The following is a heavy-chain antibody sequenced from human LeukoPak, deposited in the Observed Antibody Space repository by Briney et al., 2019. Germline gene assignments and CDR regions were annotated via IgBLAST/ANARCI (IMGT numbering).Heavy chain of an antibody. CDR2: IYYSGST. J-gene: IGHJ3*02. D-gene: IGHD6-19*01. CDR3: ARRAVAADAFDI. Sequence: TSETLSLTCTVSGGSISSYYWSWIRQPPGKGLEWIGYIYYSGSTNHNPSLKSRVTISVDTSKNQLSLELSSVTAADTAVYYCARRAVAADAFDIWGQGTMVTVSS. CDR1: GGSISSYY. V-gene: IGHV4-59*08.